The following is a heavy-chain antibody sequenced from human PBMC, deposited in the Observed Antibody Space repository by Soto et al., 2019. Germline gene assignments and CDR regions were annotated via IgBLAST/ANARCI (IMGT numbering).Heavy chain of an antibody. D-gene: IGHD3-3*01. Sequence: GGSLRLSCTASGFTFGDYAMSWVRQAPGKGLEWVGFIRSKAYGGTTEYAASVKGRFTISRDDSRSIAYLQMNSLKTEDTAVYYCTRDYAANYDFWSGYYYYYGMDVWGQGTTVTVSS. CDR1: GFTFGDYA. V-gene: IGHV3-49*04. J-gene: IGHJ6*02. CDR3: TRDYAANYDFWSGYYYYYGMDV. CDR2: IRSKAYGGTT.